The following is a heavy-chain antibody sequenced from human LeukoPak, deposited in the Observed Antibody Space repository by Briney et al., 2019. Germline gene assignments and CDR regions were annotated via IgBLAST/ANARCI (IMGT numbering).Heavy chain of an antibody. J-gene: IGHJ6*02. CDR3: ARDRLVVVPAAIDTQYYYYGMDV. D-gene: IGHD2-2*01. Sequence: SETLSLTCTVSGGSISSYYWSWIRQPPGKGLEWIGYIYYSGSTNYNPSLKSRVTISVDTSKNQFSLKLSSVPAADTAVYYCARDRLVVVPAAIDTQYYYYGMDVWGQGTTVTVSS. CDR2: IYYSGST. V-gene: IGHV4-59*01. CDR1: GGSISSYY.